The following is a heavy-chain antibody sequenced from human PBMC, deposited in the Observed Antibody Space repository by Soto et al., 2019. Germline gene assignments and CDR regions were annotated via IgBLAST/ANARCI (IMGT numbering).Heavy chain of an antibody. V-gene: IGHV3-23*01. J-gene: IGHJ4*02. CDR1: GFTFSSYA. Sequence: HPGGSLRLSCAASGFTFSSYAMSWVRQAPGKGLEWVSAISGSGGSTYYADSVKGRFTISRDNSKNTLYLQMNSLRAEDTAVYYCAKLTFGTIVGSVGLYFDYWGQGTLVTVSS. CDR3: AKLTFGTIVGSVGLYFDY. D-gene: IGHD1-26*01. CDR2: ISGSGGST.